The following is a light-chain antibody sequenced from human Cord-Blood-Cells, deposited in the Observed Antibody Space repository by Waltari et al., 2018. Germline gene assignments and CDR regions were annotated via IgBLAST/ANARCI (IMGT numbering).Light chain of an antibody. Sequence: DIQMTQSPSSLSASVGDRVTITCRASQGISNYLAWYQQKPVKVPTLLIYSASTLQSGVPSRFSGSGSCTDFTLTISSLQPEDVSTYYCQKYNSAPFTVGPGTKVDIK. V-gene: IGKV1-27*01. CDR3: QKYNSAPFT. CDR2: SAS. CDR1: QGISNY. J-gene: IGKJ3*01.